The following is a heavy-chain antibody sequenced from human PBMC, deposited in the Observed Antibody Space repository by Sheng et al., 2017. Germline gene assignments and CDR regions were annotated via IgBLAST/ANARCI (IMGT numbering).Heavy chain of an antibody. Sequence: QVQLQEPGPGLVKPSETLSLTCTVSGGSISSYYWSWIRQPAGKGLEWIGRIYTSGSTNYNPSLKSRVTMSVDTSKNQFSLKLSSVTAADTAVYYCARVERSSWFGDAFDIWGQGTMVTVSS. V-gene: IGHV4-4*07. CDR3: ARVERSSWFGDAFDI. J-gene: IGHJ3*02. CDR2: IYTSGST. D-gene: IGHD6-13*01. CDR1: GGSISSYY.